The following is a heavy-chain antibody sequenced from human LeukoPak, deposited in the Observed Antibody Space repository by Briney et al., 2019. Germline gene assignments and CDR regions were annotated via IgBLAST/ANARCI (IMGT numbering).Heavy chain of an antibody. V-gene: IGHV3-9*01. CDR1: GFTFDDYA. CDR3: AKGSTYYYDSSGYFDY. D-gene: IGHD3-22*01. J-gene: IGHJ4*02. CDR2: ISWNSGSI. Sequence: GRSLRLSCAASGFTFDDYAMHWVRQAPGKGLEWVSGISWNSGSIGYADSEKGRFTISRDNAKNSLYLQMNSLRAEDTALYYCAKGSTYYYDSSGYFDYWGQGTLVTVSS.